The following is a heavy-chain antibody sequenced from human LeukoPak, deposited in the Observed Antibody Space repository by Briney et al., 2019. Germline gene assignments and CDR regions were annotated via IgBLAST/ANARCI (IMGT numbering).Heavy chain of an antibody. J-gene: IGHJ5*02. Sequence: GASVKVSCKASGYTFTSYGISWVRQAPGQGLEWMGWISAYNGNTNYAQKLQGRVTMTTDTSTSTAYMELRSLRSDDTAVYYCASVFLVGATPTHWFDPWGQGTLVTVSS. V-gene: IGHV1-18*01. CDR3: ASVFLVGATPTHWFDP. D-gene: IGHD1-26*01. CDR2: ISAYNGNT. CDR1: GYTFTSYG.